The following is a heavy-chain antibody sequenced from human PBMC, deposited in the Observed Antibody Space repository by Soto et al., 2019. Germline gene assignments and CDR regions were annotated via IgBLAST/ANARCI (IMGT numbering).Heavy chain of an antibody. CDR1: SGPTRSHN. CDR3: VRQGIDYLPGLVDV. V-gene: IGHV4-59*08. J-gene: IGHJ6*02. D-gene: IGHD1-26*01. Sequence: QVQVQQSGPRLVKPSETLSLTCTVSSGPTRSHNWGWIRQSPGRGLEWIGYVYYTGGTSYNPSLTXXVXXSADAPTNHLSLTLSSVTAADPVIYYCVRQGIDYLPGLVDVWGQGPAVSVSS. CDR2: VYYTGGT.